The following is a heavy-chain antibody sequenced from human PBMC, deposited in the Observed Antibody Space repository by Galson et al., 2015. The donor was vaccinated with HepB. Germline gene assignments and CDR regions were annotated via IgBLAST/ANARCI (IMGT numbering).Heavy chain of an antibody. CDR3: ITRGYDFWSGYYTGEGNFDY. Sequence: SLRLSCAASGFTFSNAWMSWVRQAPGKGLEWVGRIKSKTDGGTTDYAAPVKGRFTISRDDSKNTLYLQMNSLKTEDTAVYYCITRGYDFWSGYYTGEGNFDYWGQGTLVTVSS. CDR1: GFTFSNAW. CDR2: IKSKTDGGTT. D-gene: IGHD3-3*01. V-gene: IGHV3-15*01. J-gene: IGHJ4*02.